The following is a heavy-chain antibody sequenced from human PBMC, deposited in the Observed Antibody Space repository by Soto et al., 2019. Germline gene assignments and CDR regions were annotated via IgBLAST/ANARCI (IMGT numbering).Heavy chain of an antibody. CDR3: ARDILRLYSYGTSYGMDF. D-gene: IGHD5-18*01. CDR1: GFTFSSYA. Sequence: QVQLVESGGGVVQPGRSLRLSCAASGFTFSSYAMHWVRQAPGKGLEWVAVISYDGSNKYYADSVKGRFTISRDNSKNTLYLQMNSLRAEDTAVYYCARDILRLYSYGTSYGMDFWGQGTTVTVSS. CDR2: ISYDGSNK. J-gene: IGHJ6*02. V-gene: IGHV3-30-3*01.